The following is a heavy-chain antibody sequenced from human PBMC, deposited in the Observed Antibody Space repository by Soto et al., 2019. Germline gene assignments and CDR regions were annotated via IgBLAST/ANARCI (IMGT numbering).Heavy chain of an antibody. D-gene: IGHD6-19*01. V-gene: IGHV1-69*02. CDR2: FIPMLGIA. CDR1: GDTFSTYS. CDR3: ARYTSGASH. J-gene: IGHJ4*02. Sequence: QVQLVQSGAEVKKPGSSVKVSCKASGDTFSTYSVSWVRQAPGQGLEWMGRFIPMLGIANYAQKFQGRVTITADKSTSTAYMELSSVRSEDTAIYYCARYTSGASHWGPGSLVTVSS.